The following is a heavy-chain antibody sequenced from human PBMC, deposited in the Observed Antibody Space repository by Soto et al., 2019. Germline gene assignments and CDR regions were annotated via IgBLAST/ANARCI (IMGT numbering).Heavy chain of an antibody. J-gene: IGHJ6*02. D-gene: IGHD1-26*01. V-gene: IGHV3-21*01. CDR1: GFTFSSYS. Sequence: PGGSLRLSCAASGFTFSSYSMNWVRQAPGKGLEWVSSISSSSSYIYYADSVKGRFTISRDNAKNSPYLQMNSLRAEDTAVYYCARDHPEYSGSYSRDYYYYYGMDVWGQGTTVTVSS. CDR3: ARDHPEYSGSYSRDYYYYYGMDV. CDR2: ISSSSSYI.